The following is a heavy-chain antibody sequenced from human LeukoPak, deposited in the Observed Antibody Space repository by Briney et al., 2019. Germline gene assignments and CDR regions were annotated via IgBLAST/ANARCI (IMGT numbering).Heavy chain of an antibody. CDR1: GYSFTSYW. CDR2: IYPGDSDT. D-gene: IGHD6-19*01. J-gene: IGHJ4*02. V-gene: IGHV5-51*01. CDR3: ARAIAVAGTENFDY. Sequence: GESLQISCQGSGYSFTSYWIGWVRQMPGKGLEWMGIIYPGDSDTRYSPSFQGQVTISADKSTSTAYLQWSSLKASDTAMYYCARAIAVAGTENFDYWGQGTLVTVSS.